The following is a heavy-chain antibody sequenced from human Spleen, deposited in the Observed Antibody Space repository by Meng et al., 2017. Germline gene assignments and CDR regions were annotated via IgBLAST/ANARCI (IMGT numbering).Heavy chain of an antibody. Sequence: QGHLPQSGAGLLKPSETLSLTCVVSGGSFSDYYWSWIRQPPGKGLEWIGEINHSGSTNYNPSLESRATISVDTSQNNLSLKLSSVTAADSAVYYCARGPTTMAHDFDYWGQGTLVTVSS. V-gene: IGHV4-34*01. J-gene: IGHJ4*02. CDR1: GGSFSDYY. CDR2: INHSGST. D-gene: IGHD4-11*01. CDR3: ARGPTTMAHDFDY.